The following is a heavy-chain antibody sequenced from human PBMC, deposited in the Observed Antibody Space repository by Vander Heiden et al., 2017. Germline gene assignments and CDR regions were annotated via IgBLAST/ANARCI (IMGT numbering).Heavy chain of an antibody. CDR2: VSRGSNYI. D-gene: IGHD5-18*01. V-gene: IGHV3-21*01. Sequence: EVQLVESGGGLVKPGGSLRLSCAASGFILKAYTMNWVRQAPGKGLEWVSSVSRGSNYIYYADSFKGRFTISRDNAESSLYLQMNSLRAEDTAVYYCARDLGYSYGFGSDYWGQGILVTVSS. J-gene: IGHJ4*02. CDR3: ARDLGYSYGFGSDY. CDR1: GFILKAYT.